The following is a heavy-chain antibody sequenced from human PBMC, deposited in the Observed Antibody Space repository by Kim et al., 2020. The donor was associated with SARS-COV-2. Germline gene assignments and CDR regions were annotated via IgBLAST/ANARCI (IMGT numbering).Heavy chain of an antibody. V-gene: IGHV3-11*01. D-gene: IGHD3-9*01. CDR3: ARDAFLTGLSYYYYGMDV. J-gene: IGHJ6*02. CDR2: ISSSGSTI. CDR1: GFTFSDYY. Sequence: GGSLRLSCAASGFTFSDYYMSWIRQAPGKGLEWVSYISSSGSTIYYADSVKGRFTISRDNAKNSLYLQMNSLRAEDTAVYYCARDAFLTGLSYYYYGMDVWGQGTTVTVSS.